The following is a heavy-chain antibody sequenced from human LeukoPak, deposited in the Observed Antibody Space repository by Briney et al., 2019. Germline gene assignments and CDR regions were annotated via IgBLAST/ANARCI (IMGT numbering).Heavy chain of an antibody. V-gene: IGHV4-34*09. D-gene: IGHD3-10*01. CDR3: ARANGLLWFGEIDY. CDR1: GGSFSGYY. CDR2: INHSGST. J-gene: IGHJ4*02. Sequence: TLSLTCAVYGGSFSGYYWSWIRQPPGKGLEWIGEINHSGSTNYNPSLKSRVTISVDTSKNQFSLKLSSVTAADTAVYYCARANGLLWFGEIDYWGQGTLVTVSS.